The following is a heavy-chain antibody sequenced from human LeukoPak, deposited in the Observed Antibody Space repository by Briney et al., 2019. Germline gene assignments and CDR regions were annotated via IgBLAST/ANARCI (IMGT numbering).Heavy chain of an antibody. CDR3: ARDHICSRTSCYTGVGLDF. J-gene: IGHJ1*01. CDR2: ISSSSSYI. CDR1: GFTFSSYS. V-gene: IGHV3-21*04. Sequence: GGSLRLSCAASGFTFSSYSMNWVRQAPGKGLEWVSSISSSSSYIYYADSVKGRFTISTDNSENTLYLQMNSLRAEDTAVYYCARDHICSRTSCYTGVGLDFWGQGTLLIVSS. D-gene: IGHD2-2*02.